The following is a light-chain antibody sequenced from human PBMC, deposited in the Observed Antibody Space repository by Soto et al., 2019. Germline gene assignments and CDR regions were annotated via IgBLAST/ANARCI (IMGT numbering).Light chain of an antibody. CDR1: QSVSSSY. CDR2: DAS. CDR3: QQYGSSRT. V-gene: IGKV3-20*01. J-gene: IGKJ1*01. Sequence: EIVLTQSPGTLSLSPGERATLSCRASQSVSSSYLAWYQQKPGQAPRLLIYDASTRATSIPDRFSGSGSGTDFSLTISRLESEDFAVYFCQQYGSSRTFGLGTKVDIK.